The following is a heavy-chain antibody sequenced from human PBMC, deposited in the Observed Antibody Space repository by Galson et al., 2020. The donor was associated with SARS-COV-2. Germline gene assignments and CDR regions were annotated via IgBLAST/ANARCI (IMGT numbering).Heavy chain of an antibody. Sequence: ASVTVSCKASGYTFPSYGITWVRQAPGQGLEWMGWISAYNGNTNYAQNLQGRVTMTTDTSTSTAYMELRSLRSDDTAVYYCARGGIVLVTAPLSYWGQGTVVTVA. D-gene: IGHD2-21*02. CDR3: ARGGIVLVTAPLSY. CDR1: GYTFPSYG. J-gene: IGHJ4*02. V-gene: IGHV1-18*04. CDR2: ISAYNGNT.